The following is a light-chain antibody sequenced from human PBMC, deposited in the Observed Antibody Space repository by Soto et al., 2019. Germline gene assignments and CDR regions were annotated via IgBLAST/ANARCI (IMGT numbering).Light chain of an antibody. CDR3: HQRNK. V-gene: IGKV3D-20*02. CDR1: QSVSSTY. J-gene: IGKJ5*01. CDR2: GAS. Sequence: IVLTQSPGTLSLSPGQRATLSCRASQSVSSTYFAWYQQKPGQPPRLLIYGASTRATGIPARFSGSRSGTDFTLTISSLEPEDFGVYFCHQRNKFGQGTRLEIK.